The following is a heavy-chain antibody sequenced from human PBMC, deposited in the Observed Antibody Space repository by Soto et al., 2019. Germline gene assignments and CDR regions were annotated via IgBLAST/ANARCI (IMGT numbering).Heavy chain of an antibody. CDR1: GFTFSSYA. V-gene: IGHV3-23*01. CDR2: ISGSGGST. D-gene: IGHD2-15*01. CDR3: AKGSGDNWAGGFDI. J-gene: IGHJ3*02. Sequence: GGSLRLSCAASGFTFSSYAMTWVRQAPGKGLEWVSGISGSGGSTYYADSVKGRFTISRDNSKNTLFLQMNSLRAEDTAVYYCAKGSGDNWAGGFDIWGQGTMVTVSS.